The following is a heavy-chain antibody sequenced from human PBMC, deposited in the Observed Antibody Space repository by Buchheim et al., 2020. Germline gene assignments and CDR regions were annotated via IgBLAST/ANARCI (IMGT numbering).Heavy chain of an antibody. J-gene: IGHJ4*02. V-gene: IGHV3-30*18. CDR2: ISYDGSNK. CDR3: AKDSQTLVWFGELGDY. Sequence: QVQLVESGGGVVQPGRSLRLSCAASGFTFSSYGMHWVRQAPGKGLEWVAVISYDGSNKYYADSVKGRFTISRDNSKNTLYLQMNSLRAEDTAVYYCAKDSQTLVWFGELGDYWGQGTL. D-gene: IGHD3-10*01. CDR1: GFTFSSYG.